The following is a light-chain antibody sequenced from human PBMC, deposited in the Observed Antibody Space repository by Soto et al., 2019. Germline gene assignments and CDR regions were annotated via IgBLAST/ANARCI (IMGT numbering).Light chain of an antibody. CDR2: GAS. CDR3: QQYGNSPRT. CDR1: QNVANNF. J-gene: IGKJ2*01. V-gene: IGKV3-20*01. Sequence: EIVLTQSPGTLSLSPGERATLFFRASQNVANNFLAWYHHKPGQAPRLLIYGASSRPTGIPDRFSGSGSGTDFTLTISRLEPEDFAVYYCQQYGNSPRTFGQGTKLEIK.